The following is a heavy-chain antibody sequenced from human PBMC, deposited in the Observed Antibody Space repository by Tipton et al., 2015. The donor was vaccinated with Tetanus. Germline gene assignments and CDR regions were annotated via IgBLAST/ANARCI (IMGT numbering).Heavy chain of an antibody. CDR2: VSGAGGSK. CDR3: ARGSTGWANWYFDL. Sequence: SLRLSCVGSGFTFNDFAIHWVRQVSGKGLEWVSAVSGAGGSKAYADSVKGRFTISRDNAKNTLFLQMSSLRGEDTAVYYCARGSTGWANWYFDLWGRGTRVTVSS. V-gene: IGHV3-9*01. CDR1: GFTFNDFA. J-gene: IGHJ2*01. D-gene: IGHD6-19*01.